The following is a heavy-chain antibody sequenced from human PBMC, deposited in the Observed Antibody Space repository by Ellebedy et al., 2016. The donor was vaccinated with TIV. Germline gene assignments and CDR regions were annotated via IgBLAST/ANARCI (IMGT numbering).Heavy chain of an antibody. J-gene: IGHJ6*02. CDR3: ARDFGGSHYELREDYGMDV. CDR1: GGTFSSYA. D-gene: IGHD1-26*01. CDR2: IITIFGTA. Sequence: AASVKVSCKASGGTFSSYAISWVRQAPGQGLEWMGGIITIFGTATYAQKFQGRVTITADESTSTAYMELRSLRSEDTAVYYCARDFGGSHYELREDYGMDVWGQGTTVTVSS. V-gene: IGHV1-69*13.